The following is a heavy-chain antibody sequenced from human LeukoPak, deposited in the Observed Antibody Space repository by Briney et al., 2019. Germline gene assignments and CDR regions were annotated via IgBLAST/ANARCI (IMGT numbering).Heavy chain of an antibody. CDR1: GFTFSSYS. V-gene: IGHV3-21*04. J-gene: IGHJ4*02. D-gene: IGHD3-9*01. Sequence: GGSLRLSCAASGFTFSSYSMNWIRQAPRKGLEWVSSISSSTSYIYYADSVKGRFTISKDNAKNSLYLQMNNLRVEDTAMYYCAGGTGFIIKDWGQGTLVTVSS. CDR2: ISSSTSYI. CDR3: AGGTGFIIKD.